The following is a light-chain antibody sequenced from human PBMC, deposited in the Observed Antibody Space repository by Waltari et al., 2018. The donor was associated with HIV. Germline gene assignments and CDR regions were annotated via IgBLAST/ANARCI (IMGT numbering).Light chain of an antibody. CDR2: GAS. CDR3: QQYNSWPPLT. V-gene: IGKV3-15*01. J-gene: IGKJ4*01. Sequence: EIVMPQSPDPLSVSQGERATLSCRAGQSVNSNLAWYQQKPGQAPRLLIYGASTRATGIPARFSGSGSGTEFTLTISSLQPEDFAVYYCQQYNSWPPLTFGGGTKVEIK. CDR1: QSVNSN.